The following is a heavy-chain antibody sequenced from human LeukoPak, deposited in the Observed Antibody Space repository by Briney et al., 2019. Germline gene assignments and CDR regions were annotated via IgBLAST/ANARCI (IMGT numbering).Heavy chain of an antibody. D-gene: IGHD5-24*01. V-gene: IGHV3-30*03. CDR3: ARPSPPGDGYNPSDQ. Sequence: AGGSLRLSCVASGFTFSSFWMSWVRQAPGKGLEWVAVISNDERNKYYAESVKGRFTISRDNSNSMVYLQMTSLRLEDTAVYYCARPSPPGDGYNPSDQWGQGSLVIVSS. CDR1: GFTFSSFW. J-gene: IGHJ4*02. CDR2: ISNDERNK.